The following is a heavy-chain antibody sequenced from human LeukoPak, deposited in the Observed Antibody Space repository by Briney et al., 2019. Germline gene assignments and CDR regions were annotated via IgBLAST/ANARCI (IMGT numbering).Heavy chain of an antibody. D-gene: IGHD2-2*01. CDR1: GFTFSSYW. CDR3: ARVVDCSSTSCYYYYGMDV. Sequence: GGSLRLSCAASGFTFSSYWMSWVRQAPGKGLEWVANIKQDGSEKYYVDSVKGRFTISRDNAKNSLYLQMNSLRAEDTAVYYCARVVDCSSTSCYYYYGMDVWGQGTTVTVSS. CDR2: IKQDGSEK. V-gene: IGHV3-7*01. J-gene: IGHJ6*02.